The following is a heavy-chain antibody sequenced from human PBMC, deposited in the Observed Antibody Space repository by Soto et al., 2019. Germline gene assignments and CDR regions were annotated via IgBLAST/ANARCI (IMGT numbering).Heavy chain of an antibody. J-gene: IGHJ4*02. CDR2: INHSGST. CDR3: ASRYCSGGSCSEQSHFDY. Sequence: PSETLSLPCAVYGGSFSGYYCSRIRQPPGKGLEWIGEINHSGSTNYNPSLKSRVTISVDTSKNQFSLKLSSVTAADTAVYYCASRYCSGGSCSEQSHFDYWAQGTLVTGSS. D-gene: IGHD2-15*01. V-gene: IGHV4-34*01. CDR1: GGSFSGYY.